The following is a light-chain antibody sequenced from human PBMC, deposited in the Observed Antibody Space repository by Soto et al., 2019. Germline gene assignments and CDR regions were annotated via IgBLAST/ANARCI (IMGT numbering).Light chain of an antibody. Sequence: QAVVTQEPSVTVSPGGTVTLTCDSSTGAVTSGHYPYWLQQKPGQAPRTLIYDTSNTHSWTPARFSGSLLGGKAALTLSGAQSDVEADDYRLHLYGYVGGLGGDTHLAVL. CDR3: LHLYGYVGG. V-gene: IGLV7-46*01. CDR1: TGAVTSGHY. J-gene: IGLJ7*01. CDR2: DTS.